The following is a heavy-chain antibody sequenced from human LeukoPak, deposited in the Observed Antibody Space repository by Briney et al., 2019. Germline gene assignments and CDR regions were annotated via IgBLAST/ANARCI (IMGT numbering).Heavy chain of an antibody. D-gene: IGHD5-18*01. Sequence: SETLSLTCTVSGGSISTNGYYWGWIRQPPGKGLEWIGSIYNTGSSYYNPSLKSRVTISVDTSKNQFSLKLSSLTAADTAVYSCARLRGYSYGYFDYWGQGTLVSVSP. V-gene: IGHV4-39*01. CDR2: IYNTGSS. J-gene: IGHJ4*02. CDR1: GGSISTNGYY. CDR3: ARLRGYSYGYFDY.